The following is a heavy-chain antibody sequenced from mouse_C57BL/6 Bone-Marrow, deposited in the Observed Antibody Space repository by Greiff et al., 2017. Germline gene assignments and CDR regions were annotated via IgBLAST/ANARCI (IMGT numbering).Heavy chain of an antibody. V-gene: IGHV1-66*01. CDR3: ASPSYYSNCYCDV. CDR1: GYSFTSYY. Sequence: QVQLKQSGPELVKPGASVKISCKASGYSFTSYYIHWVKQRPGQGLEWIGWIYPGSGNTKYNEKFKGKATLTADTSSSTAYMQLSSLTSEDSAVYYCASPSYYSNCYCDVWGTGTTVTVSS. D-gene: IGHD2-5*01. J-gene: IGHJ1*03. CDR2: IYPGSGNT.